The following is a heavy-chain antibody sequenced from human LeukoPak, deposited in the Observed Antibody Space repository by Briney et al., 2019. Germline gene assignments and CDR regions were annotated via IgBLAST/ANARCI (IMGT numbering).Heavy chain of an antibody. Sequence: ASVKVSCKASGGTFSSYAISWVRQAPGKGLEWMGGFDPEDGETIYAQEFQGRVTMTEDTSTDTAYMELSSLRSEDTAVYYCATASGSGSASYYYYYGMDVWGQGTTVTVSS. V-gene: IGHV1-24*01. D-gene: IGHD1-26*01. CDR2: FDPEDGET. CDR3: ATASGSGSASYYYYYGMDV. J-gene: IGHJ6*02. CDR1: GGTFSSYA.